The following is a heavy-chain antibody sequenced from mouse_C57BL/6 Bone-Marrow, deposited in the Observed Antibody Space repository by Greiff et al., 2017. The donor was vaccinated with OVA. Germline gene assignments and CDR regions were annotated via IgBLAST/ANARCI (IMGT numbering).Heavy chain of an antibody. CDR3: ARGAY. V-gene: IGHV1-80*01. Sequence: VQLQQSGAELVKPGASVKISCKASGYAFSSDWMNWVKKRPGKGLEWIGQIYPGDGDTNYNGKFKGKATLTADKSSSTAYMQLSGLTSEDSAVYFCARGAYWGQATLVTVSA. CDR1: GYAFSSDW. J-gene: IGHJ3*01. CDR2: IYPGDGDT.